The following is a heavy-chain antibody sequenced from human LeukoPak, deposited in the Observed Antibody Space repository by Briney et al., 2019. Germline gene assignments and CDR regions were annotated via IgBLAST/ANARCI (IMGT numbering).Heavy chain of an antibody. J-gene: IGHJ6*02. Sequence: GGSLRLSCAASGFTFSSYWMHWVRQAPGKGLVWVSRINSVGSSTSYADSVKGRFTISRDNAKNTLYLQMNSLRAEDTAVYYCARLTSGSYPYYYYGMDVWGQGTTVTVSS. CDR1: GFTFSSYW. D-gene: IGHD1-26*01. CDR3: ARLTSGSYPYYYYGMDV. CDR2: INSVGSST. V-gene: IGHV3-74*01.